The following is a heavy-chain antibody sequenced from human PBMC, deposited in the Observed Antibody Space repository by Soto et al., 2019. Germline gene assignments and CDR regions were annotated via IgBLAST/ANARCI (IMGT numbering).Heavy chain of an antibody. V-gene: IGHV4-31*03. CDR3: ARAGIDDFWSGYYAAEYFQH. Sequence: QVQLQESGPGLVKPSQTLSLTCTVSGGSISSGGYYWSWIRQHPGKGLEWIGYIYYSGSTYYNPSLKNRVTITVDTAKNQFSLKRSSVTAADTAVYYWARAGIDDFWSGYYAAEYFQHWGQGNLVTVSS. J-gene: IGHJ1*01. CDR1: GGSISSGGYY. D-gene: IGHD3-3*01. CDR2: IYYSGST.